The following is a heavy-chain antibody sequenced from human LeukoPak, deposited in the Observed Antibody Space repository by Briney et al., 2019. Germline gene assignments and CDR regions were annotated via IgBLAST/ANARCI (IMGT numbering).Heavy chain of an antibody. CDR3: ARGDCSSTSCYVFDY. D-gene: IGHD2-2*01. J-gene: IGHJ4*02. Sequence: GGSLRLSCAASGFTFSSYSMNWVRQAPGKGLKWVSYISSSSGTIYFADSVKGRLTISRDNAKNSLYLQMNSLRAEDTAVYYCARGDCSSTSCYVFDYWGQGTLVTVSS. CDR2: ISSSSGTI. V-gene: IGHV3-48*01. CDR1: GFTFSSYS.